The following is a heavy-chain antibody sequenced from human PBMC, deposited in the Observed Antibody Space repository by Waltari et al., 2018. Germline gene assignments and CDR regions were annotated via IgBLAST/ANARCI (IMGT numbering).Heavy chain of an antibody. CDR3: VTALGDRSSASRPFDV. J-gene: IGHJ3*01. CDR2: VDPEDGET. D-gene: IGHD3-10*01. CDR1: GNQTTAYY. Sequence: EVQPLQSGTELKKPGRTAKTSCPDSGNQTTAYYLHWVQQAPGKGHQWMGLVDPEDGETIYAERFQGRVTITADTSTETAFMELSSLTSDDTAVYYCVTALGDRSSASRPFDVWGLGTLITVSS. V-gene: IGHV1-69-2*01.